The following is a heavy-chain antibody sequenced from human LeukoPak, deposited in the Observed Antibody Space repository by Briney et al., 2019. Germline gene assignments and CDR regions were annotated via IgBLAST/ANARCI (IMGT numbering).Heavy chain of an antibody. D-gene: IGHD3-10*01. CDR3: ATDSTIVRGVMD. CDR2: FAPEDGKT. Sequence: ASVKVSCKVSGYTLAELAMHWVRQAPGKGLEWMGGFAPEDGKTIYAQKFQGRVTMTEDTSTDIAYMQLNFLRSEDTAVYYCATDSTIVRGVMDCGQGTLVTVSS. J-gene: IGHJ4*02. CDR1: GYTLAELA. V-gene: IGHV1-24*01.